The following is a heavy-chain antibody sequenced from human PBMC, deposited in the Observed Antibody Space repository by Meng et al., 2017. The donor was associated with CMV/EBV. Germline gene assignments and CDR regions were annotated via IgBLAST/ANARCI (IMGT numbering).Heavy chain of an antibody. V-gene: IGHV3-15*01. CDR1: GFTFSNAW. J-gene: IGHJ4*02. CDR2: IKSKIDGGTT. Sequence: GGSLRLSCAASGFTFSNAWMSWVRQAPGKGLEWVGRIKSKIDGGTTDYAAPVKGRFTISRDDSQNTLFLQMDSLKTEDTATYYCTTPGCGSTTCYTRLSYWGQGTVVTVSS. CDR3: TTPGCGSTTCYTRLSY. D-gene: IGHD2-2*01.